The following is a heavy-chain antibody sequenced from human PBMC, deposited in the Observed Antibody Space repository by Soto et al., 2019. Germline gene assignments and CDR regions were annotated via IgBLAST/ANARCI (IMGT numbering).Heavy chain of an antibody. CDR1: GGSFSGYY. J-gene: IGHJ3*02. V-gene: IGHV4-34*01. D-gene: IGHD3-22*01. CDR3: ARRVDHYDRSGDAHDI. CDR2: INHSGST. Sequence: SETLSLTCAVYGGSFSGYYWSWIRQPPGKGLEWIGEINHSGSTSYNPSLKSRFTMSVDTSKNEFSLKLTSLTAADTAVYYCARRVDHYDRSGDAHDIWGQGTMVTVSS.